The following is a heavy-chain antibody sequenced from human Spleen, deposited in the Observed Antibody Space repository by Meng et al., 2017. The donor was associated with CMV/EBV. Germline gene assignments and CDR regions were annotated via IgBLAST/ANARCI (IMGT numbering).Heavy chain of an antibody. CDR2: IYPGDSDT. V-gene: IGHV5-51*01. J-gene: IGHJ3*02. D-gene: IGHD3-22*01. CDR3: ARPGSTGYYTDAFDI. CDR1: GYSFTNYW. Sequence: GESLKISCKGSGYSFTNYWIGWVRQLPGRGLEWMGIIYPGDSDTKYNPSFRGQVTISADKSISTAYLQWSSLKASDTAMYYCARPGSTGYYTDAFDIWGQGTMVTVSS.